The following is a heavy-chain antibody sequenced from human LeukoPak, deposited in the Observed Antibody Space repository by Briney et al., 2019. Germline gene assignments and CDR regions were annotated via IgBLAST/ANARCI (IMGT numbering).Heavy chain of an antibody. J-gene: IGHJ4*02. CDR2: IYSGSST. D-gene: IGHD4-23*01. Sequence: GGSLRLSCAASGFTVSSYYMNWVRQAAGKGLEWVSVIYSGSSTYYADSVKARFTISRDNSKNTLYLQMNSLRAEDTAVYYCARADFYGGNTDYWGQGTLVTVSS. CDR1: GFTVSSYY. CDR3: ARADFYGGNTDY. V-gene: IGHV3-53*01.